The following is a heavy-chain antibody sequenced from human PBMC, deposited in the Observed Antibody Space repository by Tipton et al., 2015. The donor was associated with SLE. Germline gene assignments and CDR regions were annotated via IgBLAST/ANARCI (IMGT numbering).Heavy chain of an antibody. J-gene: IGHJ4*02. CDR3: ARGDTMVRGVSYYFDY. CDR2: IYHSGST. Sequence: TLSLTCAVSGYSISSGYYWGWIRQPPGKGLEWIGSIYHSGSTYYNPSLKSRVTISVDTSKNQFSLKLSSVTAADTAVYYWARGDTMVRGVSYYFDYWGQGTLVTVSS. D-gene: IGHD3-10*01. CDR1: GYSISSGYY. V-gene: IGHV4-38-2*01.